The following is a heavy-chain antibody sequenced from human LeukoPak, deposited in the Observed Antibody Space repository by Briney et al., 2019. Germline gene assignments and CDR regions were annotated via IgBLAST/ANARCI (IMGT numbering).Heavy chain of an antibody. J-gene: IGHJ4*02. Sequence: GGSLRLSCAASGFTFSTYNMVWVRQAPGMGLEWVASVSSRSSAIYYSDSVKGRFTVSRDNAKNTLYLQMSSLRAEDTAVYYCARDWAWGGFDHWGQGALVTVSS. CDR1: GFTFSTYN. CDR2: VSSRSSAI. CDR3: ARDWAWGGFDH. V-gene: IGHV3-48*04. D-gene: IGHD3-16*01.